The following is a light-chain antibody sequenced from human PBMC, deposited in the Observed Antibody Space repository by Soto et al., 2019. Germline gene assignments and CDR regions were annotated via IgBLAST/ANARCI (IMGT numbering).Light chain of an antibody. Sequence: DIQMTQSPSSLSASVGDSVTITCRASQSISHFLNWYQQKPGKAPKLLIYAASTLESGVQSRYSGSASGTDFTLTISGLLPEDFETFYCQQSYNNPRTFGQETILEIK. CDR1: QSISHF. J-gene: IGKJ2*01. V-gene: IGKV1-39*01. CDR2: AAS. CDR3: QQSYNNPRT.